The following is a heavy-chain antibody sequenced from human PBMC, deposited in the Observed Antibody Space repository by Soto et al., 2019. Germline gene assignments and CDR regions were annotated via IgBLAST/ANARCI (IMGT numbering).Heavy chain of an antibody. Sequence: SETLSLTCTVSGGSVSSGSYYWRWIRQPPGKGLEWIGYIYNSGSTNYNPSLKSRVTISVDTSKNHFSLRMSSVTAADTAVYYCARESGSGSYYFDYWGRGTLVTVYS. CDR3: ARESGSGSYYFDY. CDR2: IYNSGST. CDR1: GGSVSSGSYY. V-gene: IGHV4-61*03. D-gene: IGHD3-10*01. J-gene: IGHJ4*02.